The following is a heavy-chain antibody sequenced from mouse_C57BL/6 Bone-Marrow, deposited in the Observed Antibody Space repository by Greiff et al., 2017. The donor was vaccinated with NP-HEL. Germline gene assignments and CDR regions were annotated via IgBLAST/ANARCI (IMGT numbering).Heavy chain of an antibody. Sequence: VQLQQSGAELVKPGASVKLSCTASGFNITDYYMHWVKQRTEQGLEWIGRIDPEDGETKYVPKFQGKATITADTSSNTAYLQLSSLTSEDTAVYYCARNPGDYFDYWGQGTTLTVSS. CDR3: ARNPGDYFDY. V-gene: IGHV14-2*01. J-gene: IGHJ2*01. CDR1: GFNITDYY. CDR2: IDPEDGET.